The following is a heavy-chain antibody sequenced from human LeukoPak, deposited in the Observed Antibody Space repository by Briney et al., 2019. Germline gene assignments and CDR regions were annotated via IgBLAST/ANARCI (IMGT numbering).Heavy chain of an antibody. Sequence: ASVKVSCKVSGYTLTELSMHWVRQAPGKGLEWMGGFDPEDGETIYAQKFQGRVTMTEDTSTDTAYMELSSLRSEDTAVYYCVRFEPLLRYFQHWGQGTLVTVSS. D-gene: IGHD3-3*01. J-gene: IGHJ1*01. CDR1: GYTLTELS. CDR2: FDPEDGET. V-gene: IGHV1-24*01. CDR3: VRFEPLLRYFQH.